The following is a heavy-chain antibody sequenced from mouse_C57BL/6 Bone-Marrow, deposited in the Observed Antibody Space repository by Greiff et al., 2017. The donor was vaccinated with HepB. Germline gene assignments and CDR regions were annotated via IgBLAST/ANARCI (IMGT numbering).Heavy chain of an antibody. Sequence: VQLQQSGAELVRPGASVKLSCTASGFNIKDDYMHWVKQRPEQGLEWIGWIDPENGDTEYASKFQGKATITADTSSNTAYLQLSSLTSEDTAVYYCTTYYYCSQNAMDYWGQGTSVTVSS. CDR1: GFNIKDDY. CDR2: IDPENGDT. V-gene: IGHV14-4*01. D-gene: IGHD1-1*01. J-gene: IGHJ4*01. CDR3: TTYYYCSQNAMDY.